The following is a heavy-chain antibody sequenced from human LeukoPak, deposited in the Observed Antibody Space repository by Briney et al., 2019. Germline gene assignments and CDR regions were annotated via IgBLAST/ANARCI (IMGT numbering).Heavy chain of an antibody. V-gene: IGHV3-33*01. CDR2: IWDDGSNK. J-gene: IGHJ4*02. Sequence: PGGSLRLSCAASGFTFSSYGMHWVRQAPGKGLEWVAVIWDDGSNKYYADSVKGRFTISRDNSKNTLYLQMNSLRAEDTAVYYCARDKRGDYYDSSGYFDYWGQGTLVTVSS. CDR1: GFTFSSYG. D-gene: IGHD3-22*01. CDR3: ARDKRGDYYDSSGYFDY.